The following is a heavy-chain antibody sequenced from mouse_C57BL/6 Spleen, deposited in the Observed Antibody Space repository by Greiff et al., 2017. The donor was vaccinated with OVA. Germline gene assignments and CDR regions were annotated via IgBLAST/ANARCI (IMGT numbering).Heavy chain of an antibody. CDR2: IYPGDGDT. Sequence: LQESGPELVKPGASVKISCKASGYAFSSSWMNWVKQRPGKGLEWIGRIYPGDGDTNYNGKFKGKATLTADKSSSTAYMQLSSLTSEDSAVYFCARSGGKGFDYWGQGTTLTVSS. J-gene: IGHJ2*01. V-gene: IGHV1-82*01. CDR3: ARSGGKGFDY. CDR1: GYAFSSSW. D-gene: IGHD3-1*01.